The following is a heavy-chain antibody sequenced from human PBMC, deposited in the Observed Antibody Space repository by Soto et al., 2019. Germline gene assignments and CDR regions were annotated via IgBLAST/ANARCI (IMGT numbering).Heavy chain of an antibody. CDR2: IYHSGST. Sequence: PSETLSLTCAVSGGSISSGGYSWSWIRQPPGKGLEWIGYIYHSGSTYYNPSLKSRVTISVDRSKNQFSLKLSSVTAADTAVYYCVRRYGFGDLRLDPWGQGTLVTVSS. CDR1: GGSISSGGYS. D-gene: IGHD3-10*01. J-gene: IGHJ5*02. V-gene: IGHV4-30-2*01. CDR3: VRRYGFGDLRLDP.